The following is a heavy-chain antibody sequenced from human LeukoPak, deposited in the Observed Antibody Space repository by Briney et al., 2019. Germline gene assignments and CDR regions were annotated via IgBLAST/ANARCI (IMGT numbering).Heavy chain of an antibody. CDR2: ISGSGGST. J-gene: IGHJ5*02. CDR1: GFTFSSYA. Sequence: GGSLRLSCAASGFTFSSYAMSWVRQAPGKGLEWVSSISGSGGSTYYADSVKGRFTISRANSENTLYVQMNSLRAEDTAVYYCARGQYFAWGQGTLVTVSS. CDR3: ARGQYFA. V-gene: IGHV3-23*01. D-gene: IGHD3-9*01.